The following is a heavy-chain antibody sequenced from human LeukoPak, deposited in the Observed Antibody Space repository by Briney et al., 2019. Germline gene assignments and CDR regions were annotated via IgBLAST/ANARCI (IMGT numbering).Heavy chain of an antibody. J-gene: IGHJ4*02. CDR1: GFSLSTSGVS. Sequence: SGPTLVKPTHTLTLTCTFSGFSLSTSGVSVSWIRQPPGRALEWLALIYWTDDNRYNPSLKSRLNITKDTSKNRVTLIMTNMDPVDTATYYCARVAVAGTRYFDYWGQGTLVTVSS. CDR2: IYWTDDN. D-gene: IGHD6-19*01. V-gene: IGHV2-5*01. CDR3: ARVAVAGTRYFDY.